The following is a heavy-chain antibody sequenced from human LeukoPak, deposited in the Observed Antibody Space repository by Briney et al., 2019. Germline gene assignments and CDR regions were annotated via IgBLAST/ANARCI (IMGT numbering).Heavy chain of an antibody. Sequence: ASVKDSCKASGYTFTSYGISWVRQAPGQGLEWMGWISAYNGNTNYAQKLQSRVTMTTDTSTSTAYMELRSLRSDDTAVYYCARGRIFGVVTGAFDIWGQGTMVTVSS. CDR3: ARGRIFGVVTGAFDI. CDR1: GYTFTSYG. CDR2: ISAYNGNT. J-gene: IGHJ3*02. V-gene: IGHV1-18*01. D-gene: IGHD3-3*01.